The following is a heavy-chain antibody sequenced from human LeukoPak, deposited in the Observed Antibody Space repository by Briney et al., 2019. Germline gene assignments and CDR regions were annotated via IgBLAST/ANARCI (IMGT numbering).Heavy chain of an antibody. J-gene: IGHJ4*02. V-gene: IGHV3-23*01. CDR1: GFIFSHHG. CDR3: VKDDGWVQYAN. CDR2: IRTDGVTT. D-gene: IGHD5-24*01. Sequence: GESLKISCAASGFIFSHHGMNWVRQAPGKGLEWVSGIRTDGVTTYYADSVKGRFIISRDNSKNTVYLQMNSLSAEDAAVYYCVKDDGWVQYANWGQGTLVTVSS.